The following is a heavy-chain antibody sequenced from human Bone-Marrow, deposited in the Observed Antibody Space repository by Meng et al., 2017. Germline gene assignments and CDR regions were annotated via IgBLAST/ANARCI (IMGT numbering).Heavy chain of an antibody. V-gene: IGHV3-74*01. Sequence: GESLKISCGASGFTFSSYWMHWVRQAPGKGLVWVSRINSDGSSTSYADSVKGRFTIFRDNAKNTMYLQMNSLRAEDTAVYYCAKATKWYSSSDYFDYWGQGTLVTVSS. CDR1: GFTFSSYW. D-gene: IGHD6-6*01. J-gene: IGHJ4*02. CDR3: AKATKWYSSSDYFDY. CDR2: INSDGSST.